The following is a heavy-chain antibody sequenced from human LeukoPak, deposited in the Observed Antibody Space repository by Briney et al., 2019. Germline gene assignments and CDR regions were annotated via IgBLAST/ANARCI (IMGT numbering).Heavy chain of an antibody. Sequence: SETLSLTCTVSGASVSGSAYYWGWIRQPPGKGLEWIGNIYYSGSTYYNESLESRVTISIDTSKNQFSLKLNSVTAADTAMYYCAKSGGYGLDYWGQGTLVTVSS. CDR3: AKSGGYGLDY. V-gene: IGHV4-39*01. D-gene: IGHD1-26*01. CDR1: GASVSGSAYY. CDR2: IYYSGST. J-gene: IGHJ4*02.